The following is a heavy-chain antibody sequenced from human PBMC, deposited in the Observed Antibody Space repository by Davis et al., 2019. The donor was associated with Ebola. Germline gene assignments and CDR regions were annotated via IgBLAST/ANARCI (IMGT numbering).Heavy chain of an antibody. V-gene: IGHV1-69*06. CDR1: GGTFSSYA. D-gene: IGHD1-26*01. J-gene: IGHJ4*02. CDR2: IIPIFGTA. Sequence: SVKVSCKASGGTFSSYAISWVRQAPGQGLEWMGGIIPIFGTANYAQKFQGRVTITADKSTSTAYMELSSLKASDTAMYYCARQGPSGSYFDYWGQGTLVTVSS. CDR3: ARQGPSGSYFDY.